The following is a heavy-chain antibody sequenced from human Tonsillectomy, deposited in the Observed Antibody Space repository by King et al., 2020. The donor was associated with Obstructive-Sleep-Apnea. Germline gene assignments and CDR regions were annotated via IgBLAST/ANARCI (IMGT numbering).Heavy chain of an antibody. CDR1: GFTFDDYA. V-gene: IGHV3-9*01. D-gene: IGHD3-9*01. Sequence: VQLVESGGGLVQPGRSLRLSCSASGFTFDDYAMHLVRQAPGKGLEWVSGIIWNSGSIAYCDSLKGRCTISSENAKNSLYLQMNSLRAEDTALYYCAKASLNIYDILTGYFDYWGQGTLVTVSS. J-gene: IGHJ4*02. CDR2: IIWNSGSI. CDR3: AKASLNIYDILTGYFDY.